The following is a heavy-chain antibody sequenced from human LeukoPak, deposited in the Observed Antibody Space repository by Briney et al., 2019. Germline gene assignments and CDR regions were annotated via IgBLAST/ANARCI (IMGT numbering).Heavy chain of an antibody. V-gene: IGHV3-7*05. D-gene: IGHD4-17*01. CDR2: IKQDGSEK. J-gene: IGHJ4*02. CDR3: ARDYGAQRALDY. CDR1: GFTFSSYW. Sequence: GGSLRLSCAASGFTFSSYWVNWVRQAPGKGLEWVAKIKQDGSEKYYVDSVKGRFTISRDNAKNSLYLQMNSLRAEDTAVYYCARDYGAQRALDYWGQGTLVTVSS.